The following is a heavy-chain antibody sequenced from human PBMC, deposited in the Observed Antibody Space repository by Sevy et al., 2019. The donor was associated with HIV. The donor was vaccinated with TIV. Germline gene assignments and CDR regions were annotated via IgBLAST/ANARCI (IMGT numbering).Heavy chain of an antibody. V-gene: IGHV1-18*01. CDR1: GYTFTSYG. Sequence: ASVKVSCKASGYTFTSYGISWVRQAPGQGLEWMGWISAYNGNTNYAQKLQGRVTMTTDTSTSTAYMELRSLRSDDTAVYYCARGGEYGDYEELNYYYYGVDVWGQGTTVTVSS. D-gene: IGHD4-17*01. CDR2: ISAYNGNT. J-gene: IGHJ6*02. CDR3: ARGGEYGDYEELNYYYYGVDV.